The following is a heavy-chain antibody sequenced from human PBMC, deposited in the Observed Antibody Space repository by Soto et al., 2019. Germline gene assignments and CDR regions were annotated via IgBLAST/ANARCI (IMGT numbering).Heavy chain of an antibody. CDR1: GGSISSYY. D-gene: IGHD5-12*01. CDR2: IYYSGST. V-gene: IGHV4-59*01. CDR3: AREKSRYSRYDDAFDI. J-gene: IGHJ3*02. Sequence: SETLSLTCTVSGGSISSYYWSWIRQPPGKGLEWIGYIYYSGSTNYNPSLKSRVTISVDTSKNQFSLKLSSVTAADTAVYYCAREKSRYSRYDDAFDIRGQATMGT.